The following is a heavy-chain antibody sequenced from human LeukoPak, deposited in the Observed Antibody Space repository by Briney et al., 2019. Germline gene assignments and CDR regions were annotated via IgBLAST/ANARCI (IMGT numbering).Heavy chain of an antibody. Sequence: GASLKISCKGSGYSFTSYWIGWVRQLPGKGLEWMGIIYPGDSDTRYSPSFQGQVTISADKSISTAYLQWSSLKASDTAMYYCARHGSSRYCSGGSCYSDYWGQGTLVTVSS. J-gene: IGHJ4*02. V-gene: IGHV5-51*01. CDR1: GYSFTSYW. CDR2: IYPGDSDT. CDR3: ARHGSSRYCSGGSCYSDY. D-gene: IGHD2-15*01.